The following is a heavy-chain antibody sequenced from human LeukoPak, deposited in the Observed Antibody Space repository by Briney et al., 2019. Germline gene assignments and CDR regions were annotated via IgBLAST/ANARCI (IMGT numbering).Heavy chain of an antibody. CDR1: GFTFSSYA. D-gene: IGHD1-26*01. Sequence: GGSLRLSCAASGFTFSSYAMHWVRQAPGKGLEYVSAISSNGGSTYYANSVKGRFTISRDNSKNTLYLQMGSLRAEDMAVYYCAKDSGSYWRGGLYYFDYWGQGTLVTVSS. V-gene: IGHV3-64*01. CDR2: ISSNGGST. J-gene: IGHJ4*02. CDR3: AKDSGSYWRGGLYYFDY.